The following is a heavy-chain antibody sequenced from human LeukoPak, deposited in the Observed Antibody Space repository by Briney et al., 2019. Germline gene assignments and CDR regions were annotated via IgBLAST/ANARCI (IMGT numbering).Heavy chain of an antibody. Sequence: ASVKVSCKASGGTFSSYAISWVRQAPGQGLEWMGGIIPIFGTANYAQKFQGRVTIATDESTSTAYMELSSLRSEDTAVYYCARAHSARVVITSQFDYWGQGTLVTVSS. J-gene: IGHJ4*02. CDR2: IIPIFGTA. CDR3: ARAHSARVVITSQFDY. V-gene: IGHV1-69*05. D-gene: IGHD3-22*01. CDR1: GGTFSSYA.